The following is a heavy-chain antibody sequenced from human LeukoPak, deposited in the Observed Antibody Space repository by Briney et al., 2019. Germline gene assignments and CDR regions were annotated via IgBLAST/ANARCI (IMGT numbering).Heavy chain of an antibody. D-gene: IGHD4-17*01. CDR1: GFTFSLYG. CDR2: LRHDGSDI. J-gene: IGHJ4*02. CDR3: AKDTKNAFDYGDYAVDY. V-gene: IGHV3-30*02. Sequence: GGSLRLSCAASGFTFSLYGMHWVRQAPGQGLEWVAFLRHDGSDIYYGDSVKGRFTISRDNSKNTLYLQMNSLRAEDTAVYYCAKDTKNAFDYGDYAVDYWGQGTLVTVSS.